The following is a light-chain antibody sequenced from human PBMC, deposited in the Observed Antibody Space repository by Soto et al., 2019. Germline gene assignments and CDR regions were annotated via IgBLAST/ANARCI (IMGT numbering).Light chain of an antibody. V-gene: IGKV3-15*01. Sequence: EIVMTQSPATLSVSPGERATLSCRASQSVSSNLAWYQQKPGQAPRLLIYGASTRATGIPARFSGSGSGTEFTLTISSLQYEDFAVYYCQQYNNWPPLTFGGGTKVEIK. J-gene: IGKJ4*01. CDR1: QSVSSN. CDR2: GAS. CDR3: QQYNNWPPLT.